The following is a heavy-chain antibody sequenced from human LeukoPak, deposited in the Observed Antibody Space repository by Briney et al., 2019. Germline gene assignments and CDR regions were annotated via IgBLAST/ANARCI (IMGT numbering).Heavy chain of an antibody. V-gene: IGHV4-39*01. CDR1: GGSISSSRYY. D-gene: IGHD3-10*01. CDR2: IHYSGST. Sequence: SETLSLTCTVPGGSISSSRYYGGWIRQPPGKGLEWIGSIHYSGSTYYNPSLKSRVTIFVDTSKNQFALKVSSVTAADTAVYYCARHQFYGSGSYYFDYWGQGTLVTVSS. J-gene: IGHJ4*02. CDR3: ARHQFYGSGSYYFDY.